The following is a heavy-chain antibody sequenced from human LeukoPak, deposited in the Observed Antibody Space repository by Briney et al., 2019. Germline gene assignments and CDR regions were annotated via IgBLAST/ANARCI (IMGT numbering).Heavy chain of an antibody. J-gene: IGHJ4*02. CDR3: ARDVRHEYCGGDCYSAFDY. CDR1: GFTFSNYA. D-gene: IGHD2-21*02. Sequence: GGSLRFSGAASGFTFSNYAVSWVRQAPGKGLEWVSVISGSGGSTYYADSVEGRFTVSRDNAKNSLYLQMNSLRAEDTAVYYCARDVRHEYCGGDCYSAFDYWGQGTLVTVSS. V-gene: IGHV3-23*01. CDR2: ISGSGGST.